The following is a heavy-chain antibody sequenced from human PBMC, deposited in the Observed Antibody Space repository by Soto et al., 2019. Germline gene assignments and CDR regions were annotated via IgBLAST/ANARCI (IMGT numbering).Heavy chain of an antibody. V-gene: IGHV1-69*17. CDR3: ARDTHSAGCWFDT. CDR1: GGTSRSLS. CDR2: ITPLFGIP. Sequence: QVQLVQSGAEVKKPGSSVKVSCKASGGTSRSLSITGVRQAPGQGLELMGGITPLFGIPNYPQKFQGRRTITADKSTGTAYLDLSSLRSEESAVYYCARDTHSAGCWFDTWGRGTLVPVSS. D-gene: IGHD3-9*01. J-gene: IGHJ5*02.